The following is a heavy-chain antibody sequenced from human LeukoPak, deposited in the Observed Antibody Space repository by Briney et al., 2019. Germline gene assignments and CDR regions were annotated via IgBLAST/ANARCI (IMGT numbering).Heavy chain of an antibody. D-gene: IGHD6-19*01. V-gene: IGHV3-21*01. CDR3: ARVETSGWSNYYSGLDV. J-gene: IGHJ6*02. CDR2: ISSTSTYI. Sequence: KTGGSLRLSCAASGFTFSDYTMNWVRQAPGKGLEWVSSISSTSTYIYYSDSVKGRFTISRDNAKNSLYLQMNSLRADDTAVYYCARVETSGWSNYYSGLDVWGQGTTVTVSS. CDR1: GFTFSDYT.